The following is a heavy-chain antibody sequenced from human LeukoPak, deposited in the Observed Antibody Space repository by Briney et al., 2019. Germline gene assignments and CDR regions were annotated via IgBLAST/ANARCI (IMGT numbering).Heavy chain of an antibody. Sequence: GGSLRLSCAASGFTFDDYAMHWVRQAPGKGLEWVSGISWNSNSIGYADSVKGRFTISRDNAKNSLYLQMNSLRAEDTALYYCAKDKVGYSYIFDYWGQGTLVTVSS. D-gene: IGHD5-18*01. J-gene: IGHJ4*02. V-gene: IGHV3-9*01. CDR1: GFTFDDYA. CDR2: ISWNSNSI. CDR3: AKDKVGYSYIFDY.